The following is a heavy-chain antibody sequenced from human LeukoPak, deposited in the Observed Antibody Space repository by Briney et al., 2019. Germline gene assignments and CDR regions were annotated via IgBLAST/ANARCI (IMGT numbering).Heavy chain of an antibody. CDR1: GFTVSSNY. CDR2: IYSGGNT. Sequence: GGSLRLSCAASGFTVSSNYMSWVRQAPGKGLEWVSVIYSGGNTYYADSVKGRFTVSRDNSKNTLYLQMNSLRAEDTAAYYCATSEWELHSDYWGQGTLVTVSS. CDR3: ATSEWELHSDY. J-gene: IGHJ4*02. D-gene: IGHD1-7*01. V-gene: IGHV3-53*01.